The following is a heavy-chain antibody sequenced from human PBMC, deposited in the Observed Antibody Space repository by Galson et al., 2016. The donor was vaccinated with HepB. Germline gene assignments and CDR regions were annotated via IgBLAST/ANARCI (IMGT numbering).Heavy chain of an antibody. CDR1: GFSVSTYW. J-gene: IGHJ5*01. CDR3: TRDGWTSNWFGY. D-gene: IGHD6-19*01. Sequence: SLRLSCAASGFSVSTYWMYWVRQTPGKGLEWVANMNPDGSEKYYVDSVRGRFSISRDNSKNTLYLQMDSLRVEDTAVYYCTRDGWTSNWFGYWGQGTLVTVSS. CDR2: MNPDGSEK. V-gene: IGHV3-7*01.